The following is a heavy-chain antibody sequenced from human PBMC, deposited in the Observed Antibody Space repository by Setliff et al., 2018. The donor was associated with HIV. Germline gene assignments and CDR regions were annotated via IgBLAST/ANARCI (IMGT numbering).Heavy chain of an antibody. J-gene: IGHJ6*01. CDR2: IYYSRNT. Sequence: PSETLSLTCTVSGGSINSHYWSWVRQPPGKGLEWIGSIYYSRNTNYNPSLKSRVTISLDTSKNQFSMKLSSVTAANTALYFCARPVSKYFYGMDVWGRGTTGTVSS. CDR3: ARPVSKYFYGMDV. CDR1: GGSINSHY. V-gene: IGHV4-59*11.